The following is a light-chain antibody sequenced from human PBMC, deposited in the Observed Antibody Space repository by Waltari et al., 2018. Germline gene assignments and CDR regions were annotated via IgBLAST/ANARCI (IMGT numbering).Light chain of an antibody. CDR2: DDS. Sequence: QSVLTQPPSVSGAPGQRVTISCTGSSSNIRSPYNVHWYQQVPGRAPKLLIYDDSHRPSGVPDRFSGSKSGTSASLAITGLQAEDEAEYFCQSYDSGLNGLFFGGGTKVTVL. V-gene: IGLV1-40*01. CDR1: SSNIRSPYN. J-gene: IGLJ2*01. CDR3: QSYDSGLNGLF.